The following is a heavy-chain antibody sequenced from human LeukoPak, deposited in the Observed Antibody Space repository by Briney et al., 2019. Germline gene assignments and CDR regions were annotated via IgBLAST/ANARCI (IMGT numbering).Heavy chain of an antibody. Sequence: KPSETLSLTCTVSGGSISSYYWSWLRQPPGKGLEWIGYIYYSGSTNYNPSLKSRVTISVDTSKNQFSLKLSSVTAADTAVYYCAGDGSSTTFDYWGQGTLVTVSS. D-gene: IGHD1-26*01. CDR3: AGDGSSTTFDY. J-gene: IGHJ4*02. CDR2: IYYSGST. CDR1: GGSISSYY. V-gene: IGHV4-59*01.